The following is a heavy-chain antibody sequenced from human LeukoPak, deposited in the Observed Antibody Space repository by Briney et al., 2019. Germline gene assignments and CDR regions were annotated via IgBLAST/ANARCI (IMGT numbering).Heavy chain of an antibody. CDR3: ARATVGATIYYFDY. CDR1: GYSFNTYW. J-gene: IGHJ4*02. Sequence: RGESLKISCRGSGYSFNTYWIGWVRQMPGKGLEWMGIIYPGDSDTRYSPSFQGQVTISADKSISTAYLQWSGLKASDTAIYFCARATVGATIYYFDYWGQGTLVTVSS. CDR2: IYPGDSDT. D-gene: IGHD1-26*01. V-gene: IGHV5-51*01.